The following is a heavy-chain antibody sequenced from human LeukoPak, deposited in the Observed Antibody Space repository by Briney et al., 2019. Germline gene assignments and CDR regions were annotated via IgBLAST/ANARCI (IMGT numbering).Heavy chain of an antibody. D-gene: IGHD6-19*01. CDR1: GFTFSSYG. Sequence: GASLRLSCAASGFTFSSYGMHWVRQAPGKGLEWEAVISYDGSNKYYADSVKGRFTISRDNSKNTLYLQMNSLRAGDTAVYYCAKGPNGYSSGWPFDYWGQGTLVTVSS. CDR3: AKGPNGYSSGWPFDY. CDR2: ISYDGSNK. V-gene: IGHV3-30*18. J-gene: IGHJ4*02.